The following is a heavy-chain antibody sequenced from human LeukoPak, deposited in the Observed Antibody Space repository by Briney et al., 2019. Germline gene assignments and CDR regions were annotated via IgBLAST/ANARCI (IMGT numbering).Heavy chain of an antibody. CDR3: AKDLGYSYGAFDY. J-gene: IGHJ4*02. Sequence: GGSLRLSCAASGFTFSSYAMSWVRQAPGKGLEWVSAISTSGGSTHYADSVKGRFTISRDNSKNTLYLQMNSLRAEDTAVYYCAKDLGYSYGAFDYWGQGTLVTVSS. CDR1: GFTFSSYA. CDR2: ISTSGGST. D-gene: IGHD5-18*01. V-gene: IGHV3-23*01.